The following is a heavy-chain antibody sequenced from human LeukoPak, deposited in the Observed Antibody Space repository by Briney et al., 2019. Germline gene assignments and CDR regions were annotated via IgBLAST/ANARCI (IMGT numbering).Heavy chain of an antibody. V-gene: IGHV3-53*01. CDR3: ARDYYGSGSYYGPFDY. J-gene: IGHJ4*02. Sequence: GGSLRLSCAASGFIFSTYAMSWVRQAPGKGLEWVSTIYSGGSTYYADSVKGRFTISRDNSKNTLFLQMNSLRAEDTAVYYCARDYYGSGSYYGPFDYWGQGTLVTVSS. CDR1: GFIFSTYA. D-gene: IGHD3-10*01. CDR2: IYSGGST.